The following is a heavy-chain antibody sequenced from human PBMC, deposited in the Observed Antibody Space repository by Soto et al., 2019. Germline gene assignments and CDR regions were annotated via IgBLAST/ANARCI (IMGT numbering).Heavy chain of an antibody. D-gene: IGHD2-21*01. Sequence: EVQLVESGGGLVKPGGSLRLSCAASGFTFSNAWVNWVRQAPGKGLEWVGRIKSKTDGGTTDYAAPVKGRFTISRDDSKNTLYLQMNSLKTEYTAVYYCIVRYPYYFDYWGPGTLVTVSS. V-gene: IGHV3-15*07. J-gene: IGHJ4*02. CDR2: IKSKTDGGTT. CDR1: GFTFSNAW. CDR3: IVRYPYYFDY.